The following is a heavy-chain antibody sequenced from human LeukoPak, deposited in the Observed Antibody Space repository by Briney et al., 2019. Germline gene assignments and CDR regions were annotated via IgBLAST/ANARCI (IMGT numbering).Heavy chain of an antibody. J-gene: IGHJ6*02. Sequence: ASVKVSCKASGYTFTGYYMHWVRQAPGQGLEWMGIINPSGGSTSYAQKFQGRVTMTRDTSTSTVYMELSGLRSEDTAVYYCARGYSSSWYPGYYYYYGMDVWGQGTTVTVSS. D-gene: IGHD6-13*01. CDR3: ARGYSSSWYPGYYYYYGMDV. CDR1: GYTFTGYY. V-gene: IGHV1-46*01. CDR2: INPSGGST.